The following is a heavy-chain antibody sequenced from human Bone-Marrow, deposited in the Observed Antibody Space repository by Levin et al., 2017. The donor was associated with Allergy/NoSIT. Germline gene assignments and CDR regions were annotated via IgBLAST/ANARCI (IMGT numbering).Heavy chain of an antibody. D-gene: IGHD6-13*01. CDR3: ASDYSSSWYGGWFDP. Sequence: ASVKVSCKASGGTFSSYAISWVRQAPGQGLEWMGGIIPIFGTANYAQKFQGRVTITADKSTSTAYMELSSLRSEDTAVYYCASDYSSSWYGGWFDPWGQGTLVTVSS. J-gene: IGHJ5*02. CDR2: IIPIFGTA. V-gene: IGHV1-69*06. CDR1: GGTFSSYA.